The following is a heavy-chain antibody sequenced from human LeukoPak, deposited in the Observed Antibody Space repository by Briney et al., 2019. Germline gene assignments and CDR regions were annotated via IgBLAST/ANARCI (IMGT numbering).Heavy chain of an antibody. CDR1: GYTFTGYY. D-gene: IGHD2-15*01. CDR3: ARDAGYCSGGSCYPPGLGWFDP. CDR2: INPNSGGT. Sequence: GASVKVSCKASGYTFTGYYMHWVRQAPGQGLEWMGWINPNSGGTNYAQKFQGRVTMTRDTSISTAYMELSRLRSDDTAVYCCARDAGYCSGGSCYPPGLGWFDPWGQGTLVTVSS. V-gene: IGHV1-2*02. J-gene: IGHJ5*02.